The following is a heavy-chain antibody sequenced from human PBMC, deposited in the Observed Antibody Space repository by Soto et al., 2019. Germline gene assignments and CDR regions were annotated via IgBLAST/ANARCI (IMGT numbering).Heavy chain of an antibody. D-gene: IGHD3-16*01. J-gene: IGHJ6*02. V-gene: IGHV4-61*01. CDR2: IYYSGST. CDR3: ARDLGPWGRDDNYDYYYYGMDV. Sequence: SETLSLTCTVSGGSVSSGSCYWSWIRQPPGKGLEWIGYIYYSGSTNYNPSLKSRVTISVDTSKNQFSLKLSSVTAADTAVYYCARDLGPWGRDDNYDYYYYGMDVWGQGTTVTVSS. CDR1: GGSVSSGSCY.